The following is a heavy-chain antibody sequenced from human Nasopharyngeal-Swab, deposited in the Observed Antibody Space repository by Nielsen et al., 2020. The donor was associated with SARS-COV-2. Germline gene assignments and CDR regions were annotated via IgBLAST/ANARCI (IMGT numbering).Heavy chain of an antibody. Sequence: GESLKISCAASGFTFSSYWMHWVRQAPGKGLVWVSRINSDGSSKSYADSVKGRFTISRDNAKNTLYLQMNSLRAEDTAVYYCARVGLGYSSGWYGAFDIWGQGTMVTVSS. CDR2: INSDGSSK. CDR3: ARVGLGYSSGWYGAFDI. D-gene: IGHD6-19*01. V-gene: IGHV3-74*01. J-gene: IGHJ3*02. CDR1: GFTFSSYW.